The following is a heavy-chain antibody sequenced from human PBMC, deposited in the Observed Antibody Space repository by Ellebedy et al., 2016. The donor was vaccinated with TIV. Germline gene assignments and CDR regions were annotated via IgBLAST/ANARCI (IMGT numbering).Heavy chain of an antibody. Sequence: GESLKISCAAPGFSFSSFGMHWVRQAPGQGLEWVAVIWYDGSKEYHAESVKGRFPISRDNSKNTLSLQRNNRRAEDTAVDYCARAAEGFGDFDYWGQGTLVTVSS. CDR2: IWYDGSKE. D-gene: IGHD3-10*01. V-gene: IGHV3-33*01. J-gene: IGHJ4*02. CDR3: ARAAEGFGDFDY. CDR1: GFSFSSFG.